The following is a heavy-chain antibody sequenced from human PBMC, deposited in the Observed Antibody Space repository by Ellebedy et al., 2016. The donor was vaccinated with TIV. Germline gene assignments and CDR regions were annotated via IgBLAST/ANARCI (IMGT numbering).Heavy chain of an antibody. CDR1: GFTFSSYA. D-gene: IGHD6-19*01. J-gene: IGHJ5*02. CDR3: ARDSQWLVLMGWFDP. V-gene: IGHV3-30-3*01. CDR2: ISYDGSNK. Sequence: GESLKISXAASGFTFSSYAMHWVRQAPGKGLEWVAVISYDGSNKYYADSVKGRFTISRDNSKNTLYLQMNSLRAEDTAVYYCARDSQWLVLMGWFDPWGQGTLVTVSS.